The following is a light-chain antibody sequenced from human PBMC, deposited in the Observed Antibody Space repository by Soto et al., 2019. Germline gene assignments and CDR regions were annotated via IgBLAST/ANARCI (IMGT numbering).Light chain of an antibody. CDR1: SSNIGFNA. Sequence: QSVLTQPPSASGTPGQRVTLSCSGSSSNIGFNAVNWYQQLPGKAPQLIIYEVSKRPSGVPDRFSGSKSGNTASLTVSGLQAEDEADYYCSSYAATNNYVFGSGTKLTVL. CDR3: SSYAATNNYV. J-gene: IGLJ1*01. V-gene: IGLV2-8*01. CDR2: EVS.